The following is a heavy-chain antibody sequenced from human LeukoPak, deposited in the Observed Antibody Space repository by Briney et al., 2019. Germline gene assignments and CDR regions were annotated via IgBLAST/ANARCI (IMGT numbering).Heavy chain of an antibody. D-gene: IGHD3-10*01. CDR3: ARGSMVRGVTSQYAFDI. CDR2: IYYSGST. Sequence: SETLSLTCTVSGGSISSYYWSWIRQPPGKGLEWIGYIYYSGSTNYNPSLKSRVTISVDTSKNQFSLKLSSVTAADTAVYYCARGSMVRGVTSQYAFDIWGQGTMVTVSS. J-gene: IGHJ3*02. CDR1: GGSISSYY. V-gene: IGHV4-59*01.